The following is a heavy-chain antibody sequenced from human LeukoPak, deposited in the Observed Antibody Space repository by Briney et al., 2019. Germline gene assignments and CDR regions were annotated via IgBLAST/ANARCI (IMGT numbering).Heavy chain of an antibody. J-gene: IGHJ6*03. D-gene: IGHD3-22*01. CDR3: ARVSGTRGDSSGYLHAYYYYYYMDV. CDR2: ISNGGTNT. Sequence: PGGSLRLSCAASGFTFSNYGMTWVRQAPGRGLEWVSGISNGGTNTYYTDSVKGRFTISRDNSKNTLYLQMNSLRAEDTAVYYCARVSGTRGDSSGYLHAYYYYYYMDVWGKGTTVTVSS. V-gene: IGHV3-23*01. CDR1: GFTFSNYG.